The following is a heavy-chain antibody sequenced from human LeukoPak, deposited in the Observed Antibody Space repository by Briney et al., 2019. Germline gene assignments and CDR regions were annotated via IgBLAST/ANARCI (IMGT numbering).Heavy chain of an antibody. CDR3: ARVSSSSWYGGNLDY. J-gene: IGHJ4*02. CDR2: INPNSGGT. Sequence: ASVKVSCKASGYTFTGYYMHWVRQAPGQGLEWMGWINPNSGGTNYAQKFQGRVTMTRDTSISTAYMELSRLRSDDTAVYYCARVSSSSWYGGNLDYWGQGTLVTVSS. CDR1: GYTFTGYY. D-gene: IGHD6-13*01. V-gene: IGHV1-2*02.